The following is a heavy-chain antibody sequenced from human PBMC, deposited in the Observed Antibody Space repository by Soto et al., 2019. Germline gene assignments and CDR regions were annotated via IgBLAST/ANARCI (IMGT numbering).Heavy chain of an antibody. D-gene: IGHD5-18*01. CDR3: ARDGTAMVPSYGMDV. CDR1: GGSISSYY. CDR2: IYYSGST. V-gene: IGHV4-59*01. Sequence: SETLSLTCTVSGGSISSYYWSWIRQPPGKGLEWIGYIYYSGSTNYNPSLKSRVTISVDTSKNQFSLKLSSVTAADTAVYYCARDGTAMVPSYGMDVWGQGTTVTVS. J-gene: IGHJ6*02.